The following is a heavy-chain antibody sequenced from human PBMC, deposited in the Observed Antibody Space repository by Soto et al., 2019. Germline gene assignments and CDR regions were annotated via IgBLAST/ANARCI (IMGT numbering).Heavy chain of an antibody. CDR2: IKSKTDGGTT. Sequence: GGSLRLSCAASGFTFRNAWMSWVRQAPGKGLEWVGRIKSKTDGGTTDYAAPVKGRFTISRDDSKNTLYLQMNSLKTEDTAVYFCTTYNGGDWFDPWGQGTLVTVSS. D-gene: IGHD1-20*01. CDR3: TTYNGGDWFDP. V-gene: IGHV3-15*01. CDR1: GFTFRNAW. J-gene: IGHJ5*02.